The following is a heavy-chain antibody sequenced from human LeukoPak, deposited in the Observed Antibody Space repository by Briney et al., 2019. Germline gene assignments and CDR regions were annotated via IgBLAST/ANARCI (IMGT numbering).Heavy chain of an antibody. CDR2: IIPIFGTA. Sequence: PEASVKVSCKASGGTFSSYAISWVRQAPGQGLEWMGGIIPIFGTANYAQKFQGRVTITADESTSTAYMELSSLRSEDTAVYYCARGPLSRTAYYGTDVWGQGTTVTVSS. J-gene: IGHJ6*02. V-gene: IGHV1-69*13. CDR1: GGTFSSYA. CDR3: ARGPLSRTAYYGTDV.